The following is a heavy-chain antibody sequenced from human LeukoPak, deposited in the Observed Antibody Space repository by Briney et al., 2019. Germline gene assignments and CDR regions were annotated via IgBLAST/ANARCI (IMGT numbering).Heavy chain of an antibody. CDR1: GFTFSSYS. CDR2: ISSSSSYI. J-gene: IGHJ3*02. CDR3: ARARIPGAFDI. V-gene: IGHV3-21*01. Sequence: PGGSLRLSCAASGFTFSSYSMNWVRQAPGKGLEWVSSISSSSSYIYYADSVRGRFTISRDNAKNSLYLQMNSLRAEDTAVYYCARARIPGAFDIWGQGTMVTVSS.